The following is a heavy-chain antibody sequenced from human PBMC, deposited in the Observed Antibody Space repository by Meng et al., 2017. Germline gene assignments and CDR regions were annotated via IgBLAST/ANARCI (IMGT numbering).Heavy chain of an antibody. Sequence: EGQLGEAGGGHVKPGGSLRLSCAAAGFTFSNAWMNWVRQAPGKGLEWIGRMKSNVDGGTVDYAAAVKGRFFISRDDSENTFYLQMNSLKTEDTAVYYCSGHVDYWGHGTLVTVSS. CDR2: MKSNVDGGTV. V-gene: IGHV3-15*01. J-gene: IGHJ4*01. CDR1: GFTFSNAW. CDR3: SGHVDY.